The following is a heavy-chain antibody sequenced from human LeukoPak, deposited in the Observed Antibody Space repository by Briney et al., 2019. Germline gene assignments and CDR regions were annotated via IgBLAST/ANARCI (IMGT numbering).Heavy chain of an antibody. Sequence: KASETLSLTCAVYGGSFSGYYWSWIRQPPGKGLEWIGEINHSGSTNYNPSLKSRVTISVDTSKNQFSLKLSSVTAADTAVYYCARPAGRGEWLVETLYYFDYWGQGTLVTVSS. J-gene: IGHJ4*02. V-gene: IGHV4-34*01. CDR1: GGSFSGYY. CDR3: ARPAGRGEWLVETLYYFDY. D-gene: IGHD6-19*01. CDR2: INHSGST.